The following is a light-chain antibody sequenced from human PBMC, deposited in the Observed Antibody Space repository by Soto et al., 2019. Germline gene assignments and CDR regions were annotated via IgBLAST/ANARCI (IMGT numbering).Light chain of an antibody. CDR2: DAS. Sequence: EIVRTQSPASLSVSPGGRATFSSRASQSVSSNLAWYQQKPGQAPRLLIYDASTRATVIPARFSGSGSGTDFTLTISSLEPEDFAVYYCQQRSNWPITFGQGTRLEIK. CDR1: QSVSSN. J-gene: IGKJ5*01. V-gene: IGKV3-11*01. CDR3: QQRSNWPIT.